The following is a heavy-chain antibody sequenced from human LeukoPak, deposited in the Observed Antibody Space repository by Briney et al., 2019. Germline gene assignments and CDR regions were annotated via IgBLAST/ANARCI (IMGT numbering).Heavy chain of an antibody. V-gene: IGHV3-43*02. Sequence: GGSLRLSCAVSGFTFNDYVMNWIRQAPGKGLEWVSFISGDGGGTYYADSVKGRFTISRDNSRNSLYLQMNSLRLGDTALYYCATDCSGNRCYSLWGQGTLVTVSS. J-gene: IGHJ4*02. CDR2: ISGDGGGT. CDR3: ATDCSGNRCYSL. CDR1: GFTFNDYV. D-gene: IGHD2-15*01.